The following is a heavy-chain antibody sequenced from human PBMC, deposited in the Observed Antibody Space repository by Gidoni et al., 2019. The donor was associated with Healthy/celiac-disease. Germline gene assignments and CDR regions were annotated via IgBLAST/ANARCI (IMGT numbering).Heavy chain of an antibody. V-gene: IGHV3-23*01. CDR2: ISGSGGST. Sequence: EVQLLESGGGLVQPGGSLRLSCAASGFTFSSYAMSWVRQAPGKGLEWVSAISGSGGSTYDADSVKGRFTISRDNSKITLYLQMNSLGDEDTDVYYWAKGYGDYHPFDYWGQGTLVTVSS. J-gene: IGHJ4*02. D-gene: IGHD4-17*01. CDR1: GFTFSSYA. CDR3: AKGYGDYHPFDY.